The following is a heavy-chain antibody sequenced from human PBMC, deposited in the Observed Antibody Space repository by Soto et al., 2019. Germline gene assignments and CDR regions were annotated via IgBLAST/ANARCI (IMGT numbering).Heavy chain of an antibody. CDR1: GYTFTNHG. CDR3: PWDRVAGIWGAAFDS. Sequence: QVQLVQSGTEVKKPGASVKVSCKTSGYTFTNHGINWVRQAPGQGLEWMGWINPYNANTNYAQKLQVRVTKTTDTATTTVYMDLRSLTSDDTAVYYCPWDRVAGIWGAAFDSWGQGTVVTVSS. V-gene: IGHV1-18*04. J-gene: IGHJ3*02. CDR2: INPYNANT. D-gene: IGHD3-16*01.